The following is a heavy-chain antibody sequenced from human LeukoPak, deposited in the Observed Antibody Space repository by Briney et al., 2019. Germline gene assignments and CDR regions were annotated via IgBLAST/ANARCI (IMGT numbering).Heavy chain of an antibody. V-gene: IGHV3-74*01. CDR1: GFDFSDYW. J-gene: IGHJ5*02. Sequence: GGSLRLSCVASGFDFSDYWMHWVRQAPGKGLVWVSRTSSGGSITNYADSVTGRFTISRDNAKNTLYLQMNSLRVEDTAVYYCAMTNWFDPWGQGTLVSVSS. CDR2: TSSGGSIT. CDR3: AMTNWFDP.